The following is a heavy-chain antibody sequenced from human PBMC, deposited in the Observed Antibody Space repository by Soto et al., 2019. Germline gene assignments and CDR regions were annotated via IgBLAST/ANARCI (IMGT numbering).Heavy chain of an antibody. V-gene: IGHV3-23*01. D-gene: IGHD3-10*01. CDR2: ISGSGGST. CDR3: AKYFLFSWFGDLLSSNWFDP. J-gene: IGHJ5*02. Sequence: RLSSAAAGCTFVSYAMSWIRQAPGKGLEWVSAISGSGGSTYYADSVKGRFTTSRDNSKNTLYLQMNSLRAEDTAVYYCAKYFLFSWFGDLLSSNWFDPWGQGTLVTVSS. CDR1: GCTFVSYA.